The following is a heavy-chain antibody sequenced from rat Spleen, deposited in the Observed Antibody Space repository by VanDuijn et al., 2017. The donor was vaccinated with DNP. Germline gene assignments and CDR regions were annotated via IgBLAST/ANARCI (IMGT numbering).Heavy chain of an antibody. CDR1: GFSLTSNS. D-gene: IGHD1-11*01. CDR2: IWNSGGT. J-gene: IGHJ3*01. V-gene: IGHV2-41*01. CDR3: ARWEGINAY. Sequence: QVQLKESGPGLVQPSQTLSLTCTVAGFSLTSNSVHWVRQPPGKGLEGMGVIWNSGGTRYDSTLKSRLTITKDTSKSQVFLKMNSLQTEDTAMYFCARWEGINAYWGQGTLVTVSS.